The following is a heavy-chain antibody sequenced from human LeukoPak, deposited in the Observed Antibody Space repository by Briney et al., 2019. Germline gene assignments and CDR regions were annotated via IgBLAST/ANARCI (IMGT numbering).Heavy chain of an antibody. CDR3: ARDHEWELLPTDY. Sequence: GGSLRLSCAASGFTFSSYWMSWVRQARGKGVEWVANIKQDESEKYYVDSVKGRFTISRDNAKNSLYLQMNSLRAEDTAVYYCARDHEWELLPTDYWGQGTLVTVSS. D-gene: IGHD1-26*01. J-gene: IGHJ4*02. CDR1: GFTFSSYW. CDR2: IKQDESEK. V-gene: IGHV3-7*01.